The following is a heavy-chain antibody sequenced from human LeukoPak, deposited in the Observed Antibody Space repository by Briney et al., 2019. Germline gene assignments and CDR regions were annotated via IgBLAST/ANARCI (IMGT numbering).Heavy chain of an antibody. V-gene: IGHV4-39*07. CDR1: GGSISSSSYF. D-gene: IGHD4-23*01. Sequence: TSETLSLTCTVSGGSISSSSYFWGWIRQPPGKGLEWIGSIYYSGSTYYNPSLKSRVTISVDTSKNQFSLQLSSVTAADTAVYYCARVGGIAGRVEFDYWGQGTLVTVSS. CDR3: ARVGGIAGRVEFDY. CDR2: IYYSGST. J-gene: IGHJ4*02.